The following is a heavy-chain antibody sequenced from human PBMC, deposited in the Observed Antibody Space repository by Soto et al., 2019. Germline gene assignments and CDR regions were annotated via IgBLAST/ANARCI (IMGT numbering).Heavy chain of an antibody. V-gene: IGHV1-69*13. CDR2: IIPIFGTA. Sequence: ASVKVSCKASGGTFSSYAISWVRQAPGQGLEWMGGIIPIFGTANYAQKFQGRVTITADESTSTAYMELSSLRSEDTAVYYCARDLPNMGGGYYFDPWGQGTLVTVSS. CDR1: GGTFSSYA. CDR3: ARDLPNMGGGYYFDP. J-gene: IGHJ4*02. D-gene: IGHD1-26*01.